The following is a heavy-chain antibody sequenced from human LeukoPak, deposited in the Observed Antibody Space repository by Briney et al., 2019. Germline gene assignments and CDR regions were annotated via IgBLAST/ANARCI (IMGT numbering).Heavy chain of an antibody. Sequence: ASVKVSCKASGYTFTSYDINWVRQATGQGLEWMGGIIPIFGTANYAQKFQGRVTITTDESTSTAYMELSSLRSEDTAVYYCARIYIRSRFLEWSIWGQGTMVTVSS. D-gene: IGHD3-3*01. J-gene: IGHJ3*02. V-gene: IGHV1-69*05. CDR1: GYTFTSYD. CDR2: IIPIFGTA. CDR3: ARIYIRSRFLEWSI.